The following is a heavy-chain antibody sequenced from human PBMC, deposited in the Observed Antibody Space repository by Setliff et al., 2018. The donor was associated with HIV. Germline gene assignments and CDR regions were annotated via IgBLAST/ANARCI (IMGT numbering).Heavy chain of an antibody. J-gene: IGHJ4*02. Sequence: SETLSLTCIVSGGSINSTSYYWAWIRQPPGKGLEWIGDLYYSGSSHYNPSLKSRVTISVDTSRNQFSLRLSSVTAADTAVYYCARRPSPYYYYDSSGYSGGNVDYWGQGTLVTVSS. CDR1: GGSINSTSYY. D-gene: IGHD3-22*01. V-gene: IGHV4-39*01. CDR2: LYYSGSS. CDR3: ARRPSPYYYYDSSGYSGGNVDY.